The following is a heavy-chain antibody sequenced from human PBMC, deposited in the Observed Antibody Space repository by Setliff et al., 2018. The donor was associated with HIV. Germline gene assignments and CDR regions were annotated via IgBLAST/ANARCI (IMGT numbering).Heavy chain of an antibody. Sequence: SETLSLTCTVSGVSISNYYWSWIRQPVGKGLEWIGRIYTSGNTNYNPSLKSRFTMSVETSKKQFSLKLTSVTAADTAVYYCAGHFYYSGSGIWAGLDSWGQGTLVTVSS. D-gene: IGHD3-10*01. CDR2: IYTSGNT. CDR3: AGHFYYSGSGIWAGLDS. V-gene: IGHV4-4*07. J-gene: IGHJ4*02. CDR1: GVSISNYY.